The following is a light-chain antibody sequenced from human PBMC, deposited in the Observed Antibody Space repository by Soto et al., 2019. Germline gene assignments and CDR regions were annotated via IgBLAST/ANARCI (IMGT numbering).Light chain of an antibody. J-gene: IGLJ2*01. V-gene: IGLV4-69*01. Sequence: QPVLTQSPSASASPGASVKLTCTLSSGHSTYAIAWHQQQPEKGPRYLMKVSSDGRHSKGDGIPDRFSGSSSGAERYLTISSLQYEDEADYYCQTWGNGIVVFGGGTKLTVL. CDR3: QTWGNGIVV. CDR1: SGHSTYA. CDR2: VSSDGRH.